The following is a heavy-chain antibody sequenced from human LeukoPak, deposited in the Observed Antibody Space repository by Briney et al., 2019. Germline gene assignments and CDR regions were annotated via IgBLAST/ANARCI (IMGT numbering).Heavy chain of an antibody. CDR1: GYTFTGYY. CDR2: INPNSGGA. J-gene: IGHJ4*02. D-gene: IGHD6-19*01. CDR3: ARRAVADTSPFDY. V-gene: IGHV1-2*06. Sequence: ASVKVSCTASGYTFTGYYIHWVRQAPGQGLEWMGRINPNSGGANYAQNFQGRVTMTRDTSISTAYMELSRLGSDDTAVYYCARRAVADTSPFDYWGQGTLVTVSS.